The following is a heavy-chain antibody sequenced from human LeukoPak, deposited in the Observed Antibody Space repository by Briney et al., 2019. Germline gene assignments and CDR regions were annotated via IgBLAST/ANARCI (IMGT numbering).Heavy chain of an antibody. V-gene: IGHV1-18*01. Sequence: ASVKVSCKASGYTFTSYGIGWVRQAPGQGLEWMGWISAYNGNTNYAQKFQGRVTLTTDTSTSTAYMELRSLRSDETAVYYCAREIRGFGEEGLDVWGQGTTVTVSS. D-gene: IGHD3-10*01. CDR2: ISAYNGNT. CDR3: AREIRGFGEEGLDV. CDR1: GYTFTSYG. J-gene: IGHJ6*02.